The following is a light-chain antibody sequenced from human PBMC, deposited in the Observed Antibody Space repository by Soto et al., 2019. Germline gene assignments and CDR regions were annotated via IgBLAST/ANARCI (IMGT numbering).Light chain of an antibody. CDR1: QSVTSSY. CDR2: AAS. V-gene: IGKV3-20*01. J-gene: IGKJ4*01. Sequence: EIVLTQSPGTLSLSPGERATLSCRASQSVTSSYLAWYQHKPGQAPRLLIYAASRRATGIPDRFTGSGSGTDFTLTISRLGPDDFAVYYCHQXGSSPHTLGGGTKVDIK. CDR3: HQXGSSPHT.